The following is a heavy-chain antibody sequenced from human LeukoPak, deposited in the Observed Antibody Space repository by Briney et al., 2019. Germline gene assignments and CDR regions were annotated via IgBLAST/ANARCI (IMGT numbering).Heavy chain of an antibody. CDR3: ARVRRAKRQNRYYFYYYMDV. Sequence: QTGGSLRLSCAASGFTFSSYWMSWVRQAPGKGLEWVANIKQDGSEKYYVDSVKGRFTISRDNAKDSLYLQMNSLRAEDTAVHFCARVRRAKRQNRYYFYYYMDVWGKGTTVTVSS. CDR2: IKQDGSEK. CDR1: GFTFSSYW. J-gene: IGHJ6*03. D-gene: IGHD1-14*01. V-gene: IGHV3-7*01.